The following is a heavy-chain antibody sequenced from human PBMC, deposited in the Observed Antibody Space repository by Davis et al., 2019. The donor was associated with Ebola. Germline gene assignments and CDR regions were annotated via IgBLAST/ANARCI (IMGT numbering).Heavy chain of an antibody. CDR2: IDWYGEE. V-gene: IGHV2-70*04. CDR1: GFSLSTGGMR. CDR3: ARLGDYYYIDV. Sequence: SGPTLVKPTQTLTLTCTFSGFSLSTGGMRVGWIRQPPGKALEWLAHIDWYGEEFYSTSLETRLTISKDTSKNQVVLSMSNMDPTDTATYYCARLGDYYYIDVWGKGTTVTVSS. J-gene: IGHJ6*03. D-gene: IGHD3-16*01.